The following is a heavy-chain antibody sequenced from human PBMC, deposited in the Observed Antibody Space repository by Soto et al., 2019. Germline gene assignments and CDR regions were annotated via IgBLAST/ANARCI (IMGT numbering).Heavy chain of an antibody. CDR3: AKDRMVRSYYYGMDV. CDR1: GDPGFSFSSYG. J-gene: IGHJ6*02. Sequence: QVHLVESGGGVVQPGGSLRLSCAASGDPGFSFSSYGIHWVRQAPGKGLAWVSVISYDGSNRHFAYAVKGRFAVSRDDAMHTVYLQMNALRPEDTAVYYCAKDRMVRSYYYGMDVWGQGTTVTVSS. D-gene: IGHD5-18*01. V-gene: IGHV3-30*18. CDR2: ISYDGSNR.